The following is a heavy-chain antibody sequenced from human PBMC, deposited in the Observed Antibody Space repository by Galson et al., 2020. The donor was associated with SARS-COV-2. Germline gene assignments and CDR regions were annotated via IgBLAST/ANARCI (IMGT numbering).Heavy chain of an antibody. CDR3: ATIAAAGTKVPDY. J-gene: IGHJ4*02. Sequence: GGSLRLSCAASGFTFSDYYMSWIRQAPGKGLEWVSYISSSGSTIYYADSVKGRFTISRDNAKNSLYLQMNSLRAEDTAVYYCATIAAAGTKVPDYWGQGTLVTVSS. V-gene: IGHV3-11*01. CDR2: ISSSGSTI. D-gene: IGHD6-13*01. CDR1: GFTFSDYY.